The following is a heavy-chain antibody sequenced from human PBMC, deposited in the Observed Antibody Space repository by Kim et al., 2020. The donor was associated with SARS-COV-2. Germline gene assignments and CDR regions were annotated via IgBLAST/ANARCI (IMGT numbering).Heavy chain of an antibody. CDR2: INAGNGNT. J-gene: IGHJ6*02. CDR3: ARALLWFGELSDYYYGMDV. Sequence: ASVTVSCKASGYTFTSYAMHWVRQAPGQRLEWMGWINAGNGNTKYSQKFQGRVTITRDTSASTAYMELSSLRSEDTAVYYCARALLWFGELSDYYYGMDVWGQGTTVTVSS. CDR1: GYTFTSYA. D-gene: IGHD3-10*01. V-gene: IGHV1-3*01.